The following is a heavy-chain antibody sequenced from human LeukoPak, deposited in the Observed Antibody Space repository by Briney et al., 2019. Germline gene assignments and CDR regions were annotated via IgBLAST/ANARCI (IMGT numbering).Heavy chain of an antibody. J-gene: IGHJ4*02. Sequence: GGSLRLSCAASGFTFSSYAMSWVRQAPGKGLEWVAVISYDGRQKYYGDSVKGRFTISRDNPKNTLYLQMNSLRDDDTAVYYCARVFLERLTSGYSDNWGQGTLVTVSP. CDR2: ISYDGRQK. CDR1: GFTFSSYA. CDR3: ARVFLERLTSGYSDN. V-gene: IGHV3-30-3*01. D-gene: IGHD3-3*01.